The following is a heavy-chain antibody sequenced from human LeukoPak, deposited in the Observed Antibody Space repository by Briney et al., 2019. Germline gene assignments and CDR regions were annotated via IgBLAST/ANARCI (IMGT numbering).Heavy chain of an antibody. CDR3: ARHRGYRNPADS. J-gene: IGHJ4*02. CDR1: GGSISSSSFY. V-gene: IGHV4-39*01. CDR2: IYYTGIT. D-gene: IGHD5-18*01. Sequence: PSETLSLTCTVSGGSISSSSFYWGWIRQSPGKGLECLGSIYYTGITYYNPSLKGRLTISVDTSKRQFSLKLSSVTAAGTAVYYCARHRGYRNPADSWGQGTLVTVSS.